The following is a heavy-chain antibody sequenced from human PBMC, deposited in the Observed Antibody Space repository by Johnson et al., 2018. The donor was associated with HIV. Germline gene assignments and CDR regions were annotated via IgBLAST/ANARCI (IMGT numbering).Heavy chain of an antibody. V-gene: IGHV3-30*18. D-gene: IGHD6-25*01. CDR1: GFTFRSYG. CDR3: AKGGIDAFDI. Sequence: QVQLVESGGGVVQPGRSLRLSCEVSGFTFRSYGVHWVRQAPGKGLEWVAVISYDGSNEYYADSVKGRFTISRDNSKNTVYLEMNSLRAEDTAVYYCAKGGIDAFDIWGQGTMVTVSS. CDR2: ISYDGSNE. J-gene: IGHJ3*02.